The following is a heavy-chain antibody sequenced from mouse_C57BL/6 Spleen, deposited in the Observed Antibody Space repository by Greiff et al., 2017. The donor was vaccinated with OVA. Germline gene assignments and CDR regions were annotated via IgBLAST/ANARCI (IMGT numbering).Heavy chain of an antibody. V-gene: IGHV1-39*01. CDR1: GYSFTDYN. CDR2: INPNYGTT. J-gene: IGHJ4*01. D-gene: IGHD1-1*01. CDR3: ARRDYGSSYNYAMDY. Sequence: VQLQQSGPELVKPGASVKISCKASGYSFTDYNMNWVKQSNGKSLEWIGVINPNYGTTSYNQKFKGKATLTVDQSSSTAYMQLNSLTSEDSAVYYGARRDYGSSYNYAMDYWGQGTSVTVSS.